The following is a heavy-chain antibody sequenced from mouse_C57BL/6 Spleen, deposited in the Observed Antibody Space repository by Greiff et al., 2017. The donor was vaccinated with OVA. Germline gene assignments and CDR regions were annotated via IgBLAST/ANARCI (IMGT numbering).Heavy chain of an antibody. Sequence: VKLQESGPELVKPGASVKISCKASGYTFTDYYINWVKQRPGQGLEWIGWIFPGSGSTYYNEKFKGKATLTVDKSSSTAYMLLSSLTSEDSAVYFCARCYDCDGTFYWYFDVWGTGTTVTVSS. D-gene: IGHD2-4*01. V-gene: IGHV1-75*01. CDR1: GYTFTDYY. CDR3: ARCYDCDGTFYWYFDV. CDR2: IFPGSGST. J-gene: IGHJ1*03.